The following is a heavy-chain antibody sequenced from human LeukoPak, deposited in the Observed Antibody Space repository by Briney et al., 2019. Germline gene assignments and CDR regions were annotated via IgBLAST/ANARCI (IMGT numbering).Heavy chain of an antibody. CDR2: ISAYNGNT. V-gene: IGHV1-18*01. CDR3: AHVERRGADACDT. J-gene: IGHJ3*02. Sequence: GASVKVSCKSSGYTFTSYGISWVRQAPGQGLEWMGWISAYNGNTNYAQKLQGRVTVTTDTSTSTAYMELRSLRSDGTAVYYCAHVERRGADACDTSGEGTMVTVSS. D-gene: IGHD1-1*01. CDR1: GYTFTSYG.